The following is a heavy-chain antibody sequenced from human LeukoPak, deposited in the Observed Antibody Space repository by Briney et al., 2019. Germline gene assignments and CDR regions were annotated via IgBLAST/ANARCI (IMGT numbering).Heavy chain of an antibody. D-gene: IGHD3-10*01. CDR2: IYYSGST. Sequence: SQTLSLTCTVSGGSISSGGYYWSWIRQHPGKGLEWIGYIYYSGSTYYNPSLKSRVTISVDTSKNQFSLKLRSLTSEDTAVYYCARVGVRGVTIYWGHGTLVTVSS. J-gene: IGHJ4*01. CDR1: GGSISSGGYY. CDR3: ARVGVRGVTIY. V-gene: IGHV4-31*03.